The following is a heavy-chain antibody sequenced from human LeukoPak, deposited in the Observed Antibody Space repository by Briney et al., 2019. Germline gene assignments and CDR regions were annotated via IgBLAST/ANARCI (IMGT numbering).Heavy chain of an antibody. CDR2: INPNSGGT. Sequence: ASVKVSCKASGYTFTGYYMHWVRQAPGQGLEWMGWINPNSGGTNYAQRFQGRVTMTGDTSISTAYMELSRLRSDDTAVYYCARARITIFGVVIIYNWFDPWGQGTLVTVSS. J-gene: IGHJ5*02. D-gene: IGHD3-3*01. CDR3: ARARITIFGVVIIYNWFDP. V-gene: IGHV1-2*02. CDR1: GYTFTGYY.